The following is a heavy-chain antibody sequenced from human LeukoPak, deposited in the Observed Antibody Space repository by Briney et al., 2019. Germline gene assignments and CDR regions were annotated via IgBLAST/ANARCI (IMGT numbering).Heavy chain of an antibody. CDR1: GGSVSSASYY. CDR3: ARGLRDGYNYVNQLDC. J-gene: IGHJ4*02. Sequence: PSETLSLTCNVSGGSVSSASYYWTWIRQHPGKGLEYIGYIYYTGSTYYNPSLRSRVIISVDTSKNQFSVNLSSVTAADTAVCYCARGLRDGYNYVNQLDCWGQGTLVTVSS. CDR2: IYYTGST. D-gene: IGHD5-24*01. V-gene: IGHV4-31*03.